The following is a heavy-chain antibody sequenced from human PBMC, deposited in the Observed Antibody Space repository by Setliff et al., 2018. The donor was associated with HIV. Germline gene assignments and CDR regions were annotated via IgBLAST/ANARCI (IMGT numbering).Heavy chain of an antibody. D-gene: IGHD3-10*01. CDR3: ARGDGDTMVRGVIIPNWFDP. Sequence: SETLSLTCTVSGGSIGGYYWSWIRQPPGKGLEWIGSIYYSGSTYYNPSLKSRVTMSVDTSKNQFSLKLSSVTAADTAVYYCARGDGDTMVRGVIIPNWFDPWGQGTLVTVSS. J-gene: IGHJ5*02. V-gene: IGHV4-59*04. CDR1: GGSIGGYY. CDR2: IYYSGST.